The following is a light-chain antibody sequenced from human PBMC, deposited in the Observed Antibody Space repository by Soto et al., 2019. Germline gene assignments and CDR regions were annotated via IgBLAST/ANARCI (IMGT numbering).Light chain of an antibody. V-gene: IGKV3-15*01. CDR2: GAS. J-gene: IGKJ1*01. CDR3: QQRSNWPLT. CDR1: QSVSSN. Sequence: EVVMTQSAATLSVSPGERATLSCRASQSVSSNLAWYQQKPGQAPRLLIYGASTRATGIPARFSGSGSGTEFTLTISSLEPEDFAVYYCQQRSNWPLTFGHATKV.